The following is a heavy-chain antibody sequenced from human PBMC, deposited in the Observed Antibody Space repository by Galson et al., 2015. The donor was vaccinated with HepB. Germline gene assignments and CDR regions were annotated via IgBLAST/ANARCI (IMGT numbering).Heavy chain of an antibody. V-gene: IGHV1-3*01. CDR2: INPGNGNT. J-gene: IGHJ6*03. Sequence: SVKVSCKASGYTFTDYTMHWVRQAPGQRLEWMGWINPGNGNTKYSQKFQGRVTITRDTSASTAYMEVSSLRSEDTAVYYCARTFDTYYMDVWGKGTTVTVSS. CDR1: GYTFTDYT. CDR3: ARTFDTYYMDV.